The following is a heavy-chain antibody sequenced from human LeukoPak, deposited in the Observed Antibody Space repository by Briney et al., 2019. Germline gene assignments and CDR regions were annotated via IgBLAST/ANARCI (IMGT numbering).Heavy chain of an antibody. D-gene: IGHD4-23*01. CDR2: ISSNGGST. J-gene: IGHJ6*03. CDR1: GFTFSSYA. Sequence: PGGSLRLSCAASGFTFSSYAMHWVRQAPGKGLEYVSAISSNGGSTYYANSVKGRFTISRDNSKNTLYLQMGSLRAEDMAVYYCARDQRGKLSDYYYYYYMDVWGKGTTVTVSS. V-gene: IGHV3-64*01. CDR3: ARDQRGKLSDYYYYYYMDV.